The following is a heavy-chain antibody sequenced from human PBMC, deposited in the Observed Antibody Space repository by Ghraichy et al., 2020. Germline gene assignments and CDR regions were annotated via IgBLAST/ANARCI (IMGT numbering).Heavy chain of an antibody. CDR2: IYYSGST. Sequence: SETLSLTCTVSGGSISSSTSYWGWIRQPPGKGLEWIGTIYYSGSTYYNPSLKSRVTISVDTSKNQFSLKLSSVTAADTAVYYCARQPAGAYGGHPSQIDYWGQGTLVTVSS. CDR3: ARQPAGAYGGHPSQIDY. D-gene: IGHD4/OR15-4a*01. V-gene: IGHV4-39*01. J-gene: IGHJ4*02. CDR1: GGSISSSTSY.